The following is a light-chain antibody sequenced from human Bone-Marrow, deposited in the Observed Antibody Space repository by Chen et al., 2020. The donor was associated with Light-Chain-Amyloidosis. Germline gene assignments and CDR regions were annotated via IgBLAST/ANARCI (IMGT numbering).Light chain of an antibody. CDR3: SSFTSSSSYV. V-gene: IGLV2-14*01. CDR2: AVS. CDR1: SGDVGTYNY. Sequence: QSALTQPASVSGSPGQSITISCTGTSGDVGTYNYVSWYQQHPGKAPKVMIYAVSNRPLGVSNRFSGFKSGNTASLTISGLQAEDEADYYCSSFTSSSSYVFGPGTKVTVL. J-gene: IGLJ1*01.